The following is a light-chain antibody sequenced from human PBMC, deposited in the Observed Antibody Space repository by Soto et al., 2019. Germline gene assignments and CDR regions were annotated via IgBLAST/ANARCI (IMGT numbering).Light chain of an antibody. Sequence: QSALTQPASVSGSPGQSITISCPGTSRDVGAYNYVSWYQQHPGKAPKLMIYEVSNRPSGVSSRFSGSKSANTASLTISGLQAEDEADYYCSSYTTSRTLVFGGGTKLTVL. CDR1: SRDVGAYNY. V-gene: IGLV2-14*01. CDR3: SSYTTSRTLV. CDR2: EVS. J-gene: IGLJ2*01.